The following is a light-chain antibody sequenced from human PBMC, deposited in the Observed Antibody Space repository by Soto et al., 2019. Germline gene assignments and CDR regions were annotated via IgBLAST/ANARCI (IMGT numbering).Light chain of an antibody. CDR3: QQYGSLWT. Sequence: EIVLTQSPGTLSLSPGERATLSCRASQSVTNNYLAWYQQKTGQAPRLLIYGASSRVIGIPDRFSGSGSGTDFTLTISRLEPEDFAMYYCQQYGSLWTFGQGTKVEFK. CDR2: GAS. CDR1: QSVTNNY. J-gene: IGKJ1*01. V-gene: IGKV3-20*01.